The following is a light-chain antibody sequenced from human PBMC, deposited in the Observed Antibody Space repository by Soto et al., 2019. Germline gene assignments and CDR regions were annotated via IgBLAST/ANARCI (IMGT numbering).Light chain of an antibody. V-gene: IGKV1-39*01. CDR2: AAS. J-gene: IGKJ1*01. CDR1: QSISTF. CDR3: LQDFNYPWT. Sequence: DIQMTQSPSSLSASVGDRVTITCRASQSISTFLDWYQQRPGKAPELLIYAASNLQSGVPSRFSGSGSGTDFALTISSLQPEDFATYYCLQDFNYPWTFGQGTKVDIK.